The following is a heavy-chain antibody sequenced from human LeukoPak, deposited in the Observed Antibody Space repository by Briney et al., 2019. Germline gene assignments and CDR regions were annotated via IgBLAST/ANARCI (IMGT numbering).Heavy chain of an antibody. J-gene: IGHJ4*02. CDR1: GYTFTSYD. V-gene: IGHV1-8*01. CDR3: ARESQLLLGFGESPGAFDY. D-gene: IGHD3-10*01. Sequence: ASVKVSCKASGYTFTSYDINWVRQATGQGLEWMGWMNPNSGNTGYAQKFQGRVTMTRDTSTSTVYMELSSLRSEDTAVYYCARESQLLLGFGESPGAFDYGGQGPLVTVSS. CDR2: MNPNSGNT.